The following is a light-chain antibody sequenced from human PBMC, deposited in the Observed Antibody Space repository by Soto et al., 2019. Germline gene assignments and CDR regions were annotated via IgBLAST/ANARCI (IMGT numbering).Light chain of an antibody. CDR3: SSYSSSGTLV. V-gene: IGLV2-14*01. CDR1: SSDVGGHNF. CDR2: DVR. J-gene: IGLJ2*01. Sequence: QSALTQPASVSGSPGQSITISCTGTSSDVGGHNFVSWYQQHPGRAPKLMIYDVRNRPSGVSNRFSGSKSANTASLTISGLQAEDEADYYCSSYSSSGTLVFGGGTQLTVL.